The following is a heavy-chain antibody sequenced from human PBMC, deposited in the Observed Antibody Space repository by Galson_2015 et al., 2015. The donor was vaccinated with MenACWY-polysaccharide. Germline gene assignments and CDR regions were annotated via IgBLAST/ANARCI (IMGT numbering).Heavy chain of an antibody. Sequence: SLRLSCAASGFTFGSYTVHWVRQAPGKGLEWVSYISCDSSTIYYADSVKGRFTISRDNAKNSLYLQMNSLRDEDTAVYYCARLGGYCSSTSCHICGYYYMDVWGKGTPVTVSS. D-gene: IGHD2-2*01. CDR2: ISCDSSTI. J-gene: IGHJ6*03. CDR3: ARLGGYCSSTSCHICGYYYMDV. V-gene: IGHV3-48*02. CDR1: GFTFGSYT.